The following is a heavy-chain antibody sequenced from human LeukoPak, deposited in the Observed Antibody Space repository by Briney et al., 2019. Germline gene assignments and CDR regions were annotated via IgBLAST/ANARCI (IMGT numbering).Heavy chain of an antibody. CDR3: ARDWPDCSGGSCYYNY. CDR1: GYTFTGYY. Sequence: ASVKVSCKASGYTFTGYYMHWVRQAPGQGLEWMGWINPNRGGTNYAQKFQGRVTMTRDTSISTAYMELSRLRSDDTAVYYCARDWPDCSGGSCYYNYWGQGTLGTVSS. J-gene: IGHJ4*03. CDR2: INPNRGGT. V-gene: IGHV1-2*02. D-gene: IGHD2-15*01.